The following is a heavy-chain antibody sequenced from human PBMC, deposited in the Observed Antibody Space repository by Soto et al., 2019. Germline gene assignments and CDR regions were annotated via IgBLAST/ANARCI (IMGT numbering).Heavy chain of an antibody. J-gene: IGHJ3*02. Sequence: QVQLVESGGGVVRLGGSRRLSCQASGFTFSSYAIHGFRRAPGRGLGWGAVFYYDGGNKYYADSVKGRFTISRDNSKNTLYLQMNSLRAEDTAVYYCARETSYYYDSSGYSNDAFDIWGQGTMVTVSS. D-gene: IGHD3-22*01. CDR3: ARETSYYYDSSGYSNDAFDI. CDR2: FYYDGGNK. CDR1: GFTFSSYA. V-gene: IGHV3-30-3*01.